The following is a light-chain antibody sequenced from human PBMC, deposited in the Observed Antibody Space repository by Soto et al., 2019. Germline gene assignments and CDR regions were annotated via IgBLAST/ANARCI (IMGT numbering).Light chain of an antibody. J-gene: IGKJ2*01. CDR1: QSVSSY. CDR2: DAS. CDR3: QQRSNWPPYT. Sequence: EIVLTQSPATLSLSPGERATLSCRASQSVSSYLAWYQQKPGQAPRLLIYDASNRATGIPPRFSGSGSGTDFTFHISSLEPEDFAVYYCQQRSNWPPYTFGQGTKLEIK. V-gene: IGKV3-11*01.